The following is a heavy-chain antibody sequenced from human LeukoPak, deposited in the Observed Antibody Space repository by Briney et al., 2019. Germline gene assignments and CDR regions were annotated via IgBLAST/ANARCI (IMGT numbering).Heavy chain of an antibody. CDR2: IYYSGST. CDR3: ARDSTDLGYRSSTSCQYYFDY. Sequence: PSETLSLTCTVSGGSISSGHYYWSWIRQPPGKGLEWIGYIYYSGSTYYNPPLKSRVTISVDTSKNQFSLKLSSVTAADTAVYYCARDSTDLGYRSSTSCQYYFDYWGQGTLVTVSS. V-gene: IGHV4-30-4*01. CDR1: GGSISSGHYY. J-gene: IGHJ4*02. D-gene: IGHD2-2*01.